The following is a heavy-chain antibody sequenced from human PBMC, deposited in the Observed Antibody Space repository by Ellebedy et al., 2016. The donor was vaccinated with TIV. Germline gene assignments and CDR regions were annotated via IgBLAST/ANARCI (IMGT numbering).Heavy chain of an antibody. D-gene: IGHD4-17*01. Sequence: GESLKISCAAFGFTFSSYAMHWVRQAPGKGLEWVAVISYDGSNKFYAESVKGRFTISRDNSKNTLYLQMNTLRAEDTAVYYCARDGGYGDLFDYWGQGTLVTVSS. CDR3: ARDGGYGDLFDY. CDR2: ISYDGSNK. CDR1: GFTFSSYA. V-gene: IGHV3-30*04. J-gene: IGHJ4*02.